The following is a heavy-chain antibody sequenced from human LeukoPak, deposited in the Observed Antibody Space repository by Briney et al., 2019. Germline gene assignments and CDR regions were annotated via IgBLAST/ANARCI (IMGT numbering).Heavy chain of an antibody. J-gene: IGHJ4*02. CDR3: ARQVRQFGRRWYYFDY. Sequence: PSETLTLTCTVSGGSISSSSYYWGWIRQPPGKGLEWIGSIYYSGSTYYNPSLKSRVTISVDTSKNQFSLKLSSVTAADTAVYYCARQVRQFGRRWYYFDYWGQGTLVTVSS. CDR2: IYYSGST. V-gene: IGHV4-39*01. D-gene: IGHD2-15*01. CDR1: GGSISSSSYY.